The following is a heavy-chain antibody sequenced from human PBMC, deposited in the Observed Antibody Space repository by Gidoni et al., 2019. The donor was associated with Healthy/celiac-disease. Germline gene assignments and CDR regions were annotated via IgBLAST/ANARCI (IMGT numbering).Heavy chain of an antibody. CDR3: AKELFSGGEPDAFDI. V-gene: IGHV3-30*18. CDR2: ISYDGSNK. D-gene: IGHD3-10*01. Sequence: QVQLVASGGGVVQPGRSLRLSCAASGFTFSSYGMHWVRQAPGKGLEWVAVISYDGSNKYYADSVKGRFTISRDNSKNTLYLQMNSLRAEDTAVYYCAKELFSGGEPDAFDIWGQGTMVTVSS. CDR1: GFTFSSYG. J-gene: IGHJ3*02.